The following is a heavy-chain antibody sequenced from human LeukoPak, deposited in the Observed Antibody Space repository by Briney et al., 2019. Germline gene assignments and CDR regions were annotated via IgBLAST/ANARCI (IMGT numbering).Heavy chain of an antibody. CDR1: GFTFSSYA. CDR3: AKGSGLRSIAAASDY. V-gene: IGHV3-23*01. D-gene: IGHD6-13*01. Sequence: GGSLRLSCAASGFTFSSYAMSWVRQAPGKGLEWVSAISGSGGSTYYADSVKGRFTISRDNSKNTLYLQMNSLRAEDTAVYYCAKGSGLRSIAAASDYWGQGTLVTVSS. CDR2: ISGSGGST. J-gene: IGHJ4*02.